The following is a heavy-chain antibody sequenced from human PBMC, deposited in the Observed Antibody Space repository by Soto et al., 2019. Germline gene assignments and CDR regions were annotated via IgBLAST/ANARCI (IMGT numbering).Heavy chain of an antibody. V-gene: IGHV3-30*01. D-gene: IGHD3-3*01. CDR1: GFTFSNNA. Sequence: GGSLRLSCVGSGFTFSNNAMHWVRQAPGKGLEWVAFISYDSSEIFYADSAKGRFTISRDNPENTLFLHMNSPRADDTAVYYCAIARVADSSLDHWGQGILVTSPQ. J-gene: IGHJ4*01. CDR3: AIARVADSSLDH. CDR2: ISYDSSEI.